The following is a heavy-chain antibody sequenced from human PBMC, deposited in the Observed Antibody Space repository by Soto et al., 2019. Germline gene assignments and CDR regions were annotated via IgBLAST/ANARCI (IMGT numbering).Heavy chain of an antibody. J-gene: IGHJ4*02. CDR1: GFIFSNSL. V-gene: IGHV3-33*01. CDR3: AREPVGSVFGLDS. D-gene: IGHD3-10*02. Sequence: QVQLVESGGGVVQPGRSLRLSCAASGFIFSNSLMHWVRQAPGRGLEWVAVIWEDGSEEYYADSVKGRFTISRDNSRNTLYLEMDRLRVDDMAIYYCAREPVGSVFGLDSWGQGTLVTVSS. CDR2: IWEDGSEE.